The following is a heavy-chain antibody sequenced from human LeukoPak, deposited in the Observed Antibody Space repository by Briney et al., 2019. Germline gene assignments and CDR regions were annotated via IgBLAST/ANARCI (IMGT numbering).Heavy chain of an antibody. J-gene: IGHJ6*03. Sequence: SGTLSLTCTVSGGSISSYYWSWIRQPAGKGLEWIGRIYTSGSTNYNPSLKSRVTISVDKSKNQFSLKLSSVTAADTAVYYCATWGYCSSTSCYTYYYYMDVWGKGTTVTVSS. CDR2: IYTSGST. D-gene: IGHD2-2*02. CDR3: ATWGYCSSTSCYTYYYYMDV. CDR1: GGSISSYY. V-gene: IGHV4-4*07.